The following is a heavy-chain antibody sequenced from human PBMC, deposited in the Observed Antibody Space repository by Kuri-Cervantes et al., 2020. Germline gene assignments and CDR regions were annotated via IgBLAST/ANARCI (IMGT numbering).Heavy chain of an antibody. J-gene: IGHJ3*02. CDR2: IYYSGST. Sequence: GSLRLSCAVYGGSFSGYYWSWIRQPPGKGLEWTGSIYYSGSTYYNPSLKSRVTISVDTSKNQFSLKLSSVTAADTAVYYCARRPSGGYYFDIWGQGTMVTVSS. CDR1: GGSFSGYY. CDR3: ARRPSGGYYFDI. V-gene: IGHV4-34*01. D-gene: IGHD3-10*01.